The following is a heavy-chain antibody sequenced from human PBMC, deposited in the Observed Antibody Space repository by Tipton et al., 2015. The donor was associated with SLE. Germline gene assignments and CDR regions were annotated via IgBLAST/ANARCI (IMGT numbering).Heavy chain of an antibody. CDR2: VDTSGSV. Sequence: TLSLTCSVSGASIRTNSFYWAWIRQPAGKGLELIGRVDTSGSVKFNPTLKSRVTMSLDTSKNQVSLKLTSVTAADTAVYYCARYRGDLQVFDYWGQGTLITVSS. CDR3: ARYRGDLQVFDY. CDR1: GASIRTNSFY. V-gene: IGHV4-61*02. D-gene: IGHD3-16*01. J-gene: IGHJ4*02.